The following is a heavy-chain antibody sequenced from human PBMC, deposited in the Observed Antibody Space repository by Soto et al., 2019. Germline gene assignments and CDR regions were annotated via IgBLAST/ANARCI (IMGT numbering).Heavy chain of an antibody. J-gene: IGHJ4*02. CDR3: ARDSYTRY. CDR1: GFIVSTSY. D-gene: IGHD4-4*01. V-gene: IGHV3-66*01. CDR2: IYNDGST. Sequence: GGSLRLSCAASGFIVSTSYMSWVRQAPGKGLEWVSIIYNDGSTYYADSVKGRFTIFRDDSKNTIYLQIFTLRAEDTAVYYCARDSYTRYWGQGTLVTVSS.